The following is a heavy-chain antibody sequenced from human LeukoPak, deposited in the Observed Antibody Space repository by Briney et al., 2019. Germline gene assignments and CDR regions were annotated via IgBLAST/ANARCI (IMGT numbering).Heavy chain of an antibody. CDR1: GYSFSSYW. CDR2: IYPGDSDT. D-gene: IGHD1-26*01. J-gene: IGHJ4*02. V-gene: IGHV5-51*01. Sequence: GESLKISCKGSGYSFSSYWIVWVRQMPGKGLEWMGIIYPGDSDTRYSPSFQGQVTISADKSISTAYLQWSSLKASDTAMYYCARQRSGSYFPDLYDYWGQGTLVTVSS. CDR3: ARQRSGSYFPDLYDY.